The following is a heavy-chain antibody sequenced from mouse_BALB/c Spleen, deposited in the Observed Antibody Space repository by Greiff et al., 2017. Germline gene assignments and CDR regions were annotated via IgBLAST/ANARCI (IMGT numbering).Heavy chain of an antibody. V-gene: IGHV14-3*02. CDR1: GFNIKDTY. Sequence: DVKLQESGAELVKPGASVKLSCTASGFNIKDTYMHWVKQRPEQGLEWIGRIDPANGNTKYDPKFQGKATITADTSSNTAYLQLSSLTSEDTAVYYCAANWGEAYWGQGTLVTVSA. D-gene: IGHD4-1*01. J-gene: IGHJ3*01. CDR2: IDPANGNT. CDR3: AANWGEAY.